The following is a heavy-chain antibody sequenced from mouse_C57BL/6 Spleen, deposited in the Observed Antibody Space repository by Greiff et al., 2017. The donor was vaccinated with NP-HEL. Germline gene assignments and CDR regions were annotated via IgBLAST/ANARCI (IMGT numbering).Heavy chain of an antibody. CDR2: IYPRDGST. CDR1: GYTFTDHT. CDR3: ATGPNPNQNHDGYYVDYAMDY. D-gene: IGHD2-3*01. J-gene: IGHJ4*01. Sequence: VQLQQSDAELVKPGASVKISCKVSGYTFTDHTIHWIKQRPEQGLEWIGYIYPRDGSTKYNEKFKGKATLTADKSSSTAYMQLNSLTSEDSAVYFCATGPNPNQNHDGYYVDYAMDYWGQGTSVTVSS. V-gene: IGHV1-78*01.